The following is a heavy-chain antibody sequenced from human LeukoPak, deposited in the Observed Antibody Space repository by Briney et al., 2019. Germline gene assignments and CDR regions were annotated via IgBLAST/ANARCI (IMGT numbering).Heavy chain of an antibody. CDR2: INPNSGGT. D-gene: IGHD6-13*01. CDR1: GYTFTGYY. Sequence: GASVKVSCKASGYTFTGYYMHWVRQTPGRGLEWMGRINPNSGGTNYAQKFQGRVTMTGDTSISTAYMELSRLRSDDTAVYYCARGYSSSWRWRGNYYMDVWGKGTTVTVS. V-gene: IGHV1-2*06. CDR3: ARGYSSSWRWRGNYYMDV. J-gene: IGHJ6*03.